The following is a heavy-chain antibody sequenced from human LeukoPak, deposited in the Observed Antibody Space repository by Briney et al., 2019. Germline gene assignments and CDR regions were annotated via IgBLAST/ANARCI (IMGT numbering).Heavy chain of an antibody. CDR2: ISYDGSNK. V-gene: IGHV3-30-3*01. CDR3: AREGGSSGYYAGAFDI. J-gene: IGHJ3*02. D-gene: IGHD3-22*01. Sequence: GGSLRLSCAASGFTFSSYAMLWVRQAPGKGLEWVAVISYDGSNKYYADSVKGRFTISRDNSKNTLYLQMNSLRAEDTAVYYCAREGGSSGYYAGAFDIWGQGTMVTVSS. CDR1: GFTFSSYA.